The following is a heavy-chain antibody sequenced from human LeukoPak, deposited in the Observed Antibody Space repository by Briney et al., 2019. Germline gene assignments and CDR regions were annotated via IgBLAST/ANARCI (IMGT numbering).Heavy chain of an antibody. CDR2: IYYSGGT. Sequence: PSETLSLTCTVSGGSISSYYWSWIRQPPGKGLEWIGYIYYSGGTNYNPSLKSRVTISVDTSKNQFSLKLSSVTAADTAVYYCAIGSIAARYLGYWGQGTLVTVSS. J-gene: IGHJ4*02. CDR3: AIGSIAARYLGY. V-gene: IGHV4-59*01. D-gene: IGHD6-6*01. CDR1: GGSISSYY.